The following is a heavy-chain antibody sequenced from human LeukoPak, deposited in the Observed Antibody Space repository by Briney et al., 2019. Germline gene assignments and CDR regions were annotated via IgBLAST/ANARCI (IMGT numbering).Heavy chain of an antibody. Sequence: GGSLRLSCAASGFTFSSYSMNWVRQAPGKGLEWVSSISSSSSYIYYADSVKGRFTISRDNSKNTLYLQMNSLRAEDTAVYYCAKGAVAGTAENFDYWGQGTLVTVSS. CDR1: GFTFSSYS. V-gene: IGHV3-21*04. CDR2: ISSSSSYI. CDR3: AKGAVAGTAENFDY. J-gene: IGHJ4*02. D-gene: IGHD6-19*01.